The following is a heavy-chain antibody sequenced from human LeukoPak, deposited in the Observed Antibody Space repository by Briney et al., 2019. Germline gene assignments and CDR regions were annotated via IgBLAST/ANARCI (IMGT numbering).Heavy chain of an antibody. J-gene: IGHJ4*02. CDR3: ARGAVVVPAAMYFDY. CDR1: GGSFSGYY. D-gene: IGHD2-2*01. CDR2: ISHSGST. Sequence: SETLSLTCAVYGGSFSGYYWSWIRQPPGKGLEWIGEISHSGSTNYNPSLKSRVTISVDTSKNQFSLKLSSVTAADTAVYYCARGAVVVPAAMYFDYWGQGTLVTVSS. V-gene: IGHV4-34*01.